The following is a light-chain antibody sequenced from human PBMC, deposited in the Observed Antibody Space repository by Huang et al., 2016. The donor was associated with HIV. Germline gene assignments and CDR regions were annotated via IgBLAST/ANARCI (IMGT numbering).Light chain of an antibody. CDR1: QSVLYSSNNKNY. Sequence: DIVMTQSPDSLAVSLGDRATINCKSSQSVLYSSNNKNYLAWYQQKPGQPPKLLIFWASTRESGVPDRFSGSGSGTDFTLTISSLQAEDVAVYYCQHYYNPPYTFGQGTKLEIK. V-gene: IGKV4-1*01. CDR3: QHYYNPPYT. CDR2: WAS. J-gene: IGKJ2*01.